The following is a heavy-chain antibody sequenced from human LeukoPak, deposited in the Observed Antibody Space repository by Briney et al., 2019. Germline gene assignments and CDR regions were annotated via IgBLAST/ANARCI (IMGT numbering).Heavy chain of an antibody. V-gene: IGHV1-69*04. J-gene: IGHJ4*02. CDR3: ARDRGSYYYDSSGCYSSLDY. D-gene: IGHD3-22*01. CDR2: IIPILGIA. Sequence: SVKVSCKASGGTFSSYAISWVRQAPGQGLEWMGRIIPILGIANYAQKFQDRVTITADKSTSTDYMELSSLRSEDTAVYYCARDRGSYYYDSSGCYSSLDYWGQGTLVTVSS. CDR1: GGTFSSYA.